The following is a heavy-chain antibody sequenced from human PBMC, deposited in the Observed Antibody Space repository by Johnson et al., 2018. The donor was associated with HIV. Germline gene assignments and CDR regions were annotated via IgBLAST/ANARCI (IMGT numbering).Heavy chain of an antibody. V-gene: IGHV3-30*02. CDR1: GFTFSSYG. CDR3: ARARAYSGYDDAFDI. D-gene: IGHD5-12*01. CDR2: IRYDGSNK. Sequence: QVQLVESGGGVVQPGGSLRLSCAASGFTFSSYGMHWVRQAPGKGLEWVAFIRYDGSNKYYGDSVKGRFTIPRDNSKNTLYLQMNSLRAEDTAVYCCARARAYSGYDDAFDIWGQGTMVTVSS. J-gene: IGHJ3*02.